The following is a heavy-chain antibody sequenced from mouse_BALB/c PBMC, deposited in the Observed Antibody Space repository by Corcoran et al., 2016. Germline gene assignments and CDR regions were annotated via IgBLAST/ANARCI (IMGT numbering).Heavy chain of an antibody. CDR3: ARGELTGFAF. Sequence: EVQLQQSGPELPKPGASMKISCKASGYSFTGYTMNWVKQNHGKNFEWIGLIDPYNGGTKYNQKFRDKATLTVDKSSSTAYMEFLSLTSEDSAVYFCARGELTGFAFWGQGTLVTVSA. J-gene: IGHJ3*01. D-gene: IGHD1-1*01. V-gene: IGHV1-18*01. CDR2: IDPYNGGT. CDR1: GYSFTGYT.